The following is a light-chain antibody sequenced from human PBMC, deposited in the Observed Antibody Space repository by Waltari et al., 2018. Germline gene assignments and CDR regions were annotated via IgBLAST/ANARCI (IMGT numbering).Light chain of an antibody. CDR3: HQYGTAPRT. Sequence: EIVLTQSPGTLSLSPGDRATLSCRASQYVSGSYLAWYQQKPGQAPRLLIYGASSRATGIPDRFSGSGSGTDFTLTISRLEPEDFAVYYCHQYGTAPRTFGQGTKVEIK. J-gene: IGKJ1*01. V-gene: IGKV3-20*01. CDR1: QYVSGSY. CDR2: GAS.